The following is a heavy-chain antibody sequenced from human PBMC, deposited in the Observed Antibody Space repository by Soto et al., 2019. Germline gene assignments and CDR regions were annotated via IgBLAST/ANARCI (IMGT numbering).Heavy chain of an antibody. D-gene: IGHD4-17*01. CDR1: GFNFSTYG. V-gene: IGHV3-30*03. CDR3: ATGDSQYNTVTRYY. J-gene: IGHJ4*02. CDR2: ISYHGNNK. Sequence: QVQLVESGGGVVQPGRSLRLSCAASGFNFSTYGMHWVRQAPGKGLGWVAVISYHGNNKYYADSVRGRFTISRDNSKNTLYLQMNSLRPEDTAVYYCATGDSQYNTVTRYYWGQGTLVTVSS.